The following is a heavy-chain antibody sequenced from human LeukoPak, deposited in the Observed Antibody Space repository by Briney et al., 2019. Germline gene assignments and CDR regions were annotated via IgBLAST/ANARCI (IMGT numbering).Heavy chain of an antibody. CDR3: AREAYSSSRFDP. Sequence: GASVKVSCKASGYTFTSYGISWVRQAPGQGLEWMGWISAYNGNTNYAQKLQGRVTMTTDTSTSTAYVELRSLRSDDTAVYYCAREAYSSSRFDPWGQGTLVTVSS. V-gene: IGHV1-18*01. J-gene: IGHJ5*02. CDR2: ISAYNGNT. D-gene: IGHD6-13*01. CDR1: GYTFTSYG.